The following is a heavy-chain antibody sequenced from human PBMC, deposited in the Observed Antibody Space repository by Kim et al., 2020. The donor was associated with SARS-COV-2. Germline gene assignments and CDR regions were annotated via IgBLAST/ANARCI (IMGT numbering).Heavy chain of an antibody. J-gene: IGHJ6*02. Sequence: DSVKGRFTIYSDNAKNSLYLQMNSLRAEDTALYYCAKDTRYDSSNYNSGMDVWGQGTTVTVSS. D-gene: IGHD4-4*01. CDR3: AKDTRYDSSNYNSGMDV. V-gene: IGHV3-9*01.